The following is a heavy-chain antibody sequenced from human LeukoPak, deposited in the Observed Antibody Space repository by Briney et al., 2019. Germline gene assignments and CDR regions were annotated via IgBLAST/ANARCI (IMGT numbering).Heavy chain of an antibody. V-gene: IGHV4-39*01. D-gene: IGHD3-3*01. CDR1: GGSISSSSYY. CDR3: ARLGEYYDFWSGYYWFDH. CDR2: IYYSGST. Sequence: PSETLSLTCTVSGGSISSSSYYWGWIRQPPGKGLEWIGSIYYSGSTYYNPSLKSRVTISVDTSKNQFSLKLSSVTAADTAAYYCARLGEYYDFWSGYYWFDHWGQGTLVTVSS. J-gene: IGHJ5*02.